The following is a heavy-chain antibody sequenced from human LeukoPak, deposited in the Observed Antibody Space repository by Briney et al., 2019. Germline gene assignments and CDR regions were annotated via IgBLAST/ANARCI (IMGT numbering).Heavy chain of an antibody. D-gene: IGHD3-9*01. J-gene: IGHJ6*03. Sequence: GGSLRLSCAASGFTFSSYWMSWVRQAPGKGLEWVANIKQDGSEKYYVDSVKGRFTISRDNAKNSLYLQMNSLRAEDTAVYYCARNQADYDILTGYFSYYYYYMDVWGKGTSVTISS. CDR2: IKQDGSEK. CDR1: GFTFSSYW. V-gene: IGHV3-7*01. CDR3: ARNQADYDILTGYFSYYYYYMDV.